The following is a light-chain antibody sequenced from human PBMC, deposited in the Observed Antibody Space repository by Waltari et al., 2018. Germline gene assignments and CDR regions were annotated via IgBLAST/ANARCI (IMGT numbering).Light chain of an antibody. V-gene: IGLV2-14*01. Sequence: QSALTQPASVSGSPGQSITIPCTGTSSDVGGYNLFPWYQQHPGKAPKLMIYDVSNRPSGVSNRFSGSKSGNTAYLTISGLQAEDEADYHCSSYARSTNVVFGGGTKLTVL. CDR1: SSDVGGYNL. CDR3: SSYARSTNVV. J-gene: IGLJ2*01. CDR2: DVS.